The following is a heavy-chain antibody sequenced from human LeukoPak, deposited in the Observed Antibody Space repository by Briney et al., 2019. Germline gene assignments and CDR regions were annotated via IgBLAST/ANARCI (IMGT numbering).Heavy chain of an antibody. CDR1: GYRFTAYY. Sequence: ASVNVSFQACGYRFTAYYIHWVRQAPGQGLEWMGWINPKSPGTNYAQKFQGRVTMTRDTSISTAYMELSSLTSDDTAVYYCARDAAQTYFTYACGIGTTVIVSS. V-gene: IGHV1-2*02. J-gene: IGHJ6*03. CDR2: INPKSPGT. CDR3: ARDAAQTYFTYA.